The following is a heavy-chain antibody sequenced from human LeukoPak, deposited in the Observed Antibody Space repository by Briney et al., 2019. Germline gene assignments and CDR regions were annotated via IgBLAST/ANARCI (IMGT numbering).Heavy chain of an antibody. CDR2: ISGDSHST. V-gene: IGHV3-43*02. J-gene: IGHJ6*02. D-gene: IGHD5-18*01. Sequence: GGSLRLSCAASGFTFDDYAMHWVRQAPGKGLEWVSLISGDSHSTFYADSVKGRFTVSRDNSKNSLYLQMNSLRNDDTALYYCARDTEGYIYGYYYYGMDVWGQGTTVTVSS. CDR3: ARDTEGYIYGYYYYGMDV. CDR1: GFTFDDYA.